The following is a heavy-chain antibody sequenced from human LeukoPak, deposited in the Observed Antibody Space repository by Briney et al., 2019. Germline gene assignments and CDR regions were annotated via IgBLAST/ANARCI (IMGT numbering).Heavy chain of an antibody. Sequence: GGSLRLSCVASGFTFSNYWMSWVRQAPGKGLEWPANMKEDGSARYYVDSMKGRFTISRDNAKNSLYLQMNSLRAEDTAVYYCAREQGWSDSYYGMDVWGQGTTVTVSS. J-gene: IGHJ6*02. CDR1: GFTFSNYW. V-gene: IGHV3-7*01. CDR3: AREQGWSDSYYGMDV. CDR2: MKEDGSAR.